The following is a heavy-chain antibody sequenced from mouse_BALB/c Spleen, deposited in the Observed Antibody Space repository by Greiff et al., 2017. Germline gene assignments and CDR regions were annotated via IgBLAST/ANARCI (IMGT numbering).Heavy chain of an antibody. Sequence: VQLQQPGAELVRPGASVKLSCKASGYTFTSYWINWVKQRPGQGLEWIGNIYPSDSYTNYNQKFKDKATLTVDKSSSTAYMQLSSPTSEDSAVYYCTRTHYGSSQYYFDYWGQGTTLTVSS. J-gene: IGHJ2*01. CDR3: TRTHYGSSQYYFDY. CDR2: IYPSDSYT. V-gene: IGHV1-69*02. CDR1: GYTFTSYW. D-gene: IGHD1-1*01.